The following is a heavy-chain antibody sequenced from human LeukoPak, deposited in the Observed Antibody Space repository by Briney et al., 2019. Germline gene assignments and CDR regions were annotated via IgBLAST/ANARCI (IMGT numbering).Heavy chain of an antibody. CDR1: GGSINNYY. Sequence: SETLSLTCTVSGGSINNYYWSWVRQPAGKGLEWIGRIYTSGSTNYNPSLKSRVTISVDTSKNQFSLKLSSVTAADTAVYYCARDRIKGVVSWFDPWGQGTLVTVSS. V-gene: IGHV4-4*07. D-gene: IGHD2-15*01. CDR2: IYTSGST. CDR3: ARDRIKGVVSWFDP. J-gene: IGHJ5*02.